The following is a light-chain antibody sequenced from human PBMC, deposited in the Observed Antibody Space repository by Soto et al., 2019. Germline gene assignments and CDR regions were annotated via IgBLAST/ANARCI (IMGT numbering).Light chain of an antibody. CDR3: QQRSNWP. J-gene: IGKJ4*01. Sequence: EIVLTQSPATLSLSLGERATLSCRASQSVSSYLAWYQQKPGQAPRLLIYDASNRATGIPARFSGSGSGTDFTLTISSLEPEDFAVYYCQQRSNWPFGGGTKVEIK. CDR1: QSVSSY. CDR2: DAS. V-gene: IGKV3-11*01.